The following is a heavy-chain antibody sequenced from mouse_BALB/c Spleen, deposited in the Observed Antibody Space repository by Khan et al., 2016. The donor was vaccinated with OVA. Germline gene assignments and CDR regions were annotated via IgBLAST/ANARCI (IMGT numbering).Heavy chain of an antibody. CDR1: GYTFTSYD. CDR3: AGGGYGGFPY. J-gene: IGHJ3*01. Sequence: QVQLKQSGAELVKPGASVKLSCKASGYTFTSYDINWVRQRPEQGLERIGWMFTGDGSTKYNENFKGKATLTTDKSSSTAYMQLSRLTSACSGAYFCAGGGYGGFPYWGQGTLVTVSA. V-gene: IGHV1-85*01. D-gene: IGHD2-14*01. CDR2: MFTGDGST.